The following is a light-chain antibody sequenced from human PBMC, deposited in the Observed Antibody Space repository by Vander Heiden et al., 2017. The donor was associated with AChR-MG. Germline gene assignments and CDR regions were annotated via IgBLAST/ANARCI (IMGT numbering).Light chain of an antibody. J-gene: IGLJ3*02. V-gene: IGLV2-11*01. CDR1: SSDVGDYNY. CDR3: CSFAGTYTW. CDR2: DVN. Sequence: QSALPQPRSVSGSPGQSFTLTCTGTSSDVGDYNYVSWYQQHPGKAPKLKIDDVNKRPSVVPDRFSGSKSGNTASLTISGLQAEDEAAYFCCSFAGTYTWFGGGTKLTVL.